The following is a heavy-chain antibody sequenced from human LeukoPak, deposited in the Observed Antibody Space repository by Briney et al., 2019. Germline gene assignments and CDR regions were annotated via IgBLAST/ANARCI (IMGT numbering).Heavy chain of an antibody. CDR1: GGSISSSSYY. J-gene: IGHJ4*02. CDR2: IYYSGST. CDR3: ARSKAVGYFDY. V-gene: IGHV4-39*07. Sequence: SETLSLTCTVSGGSISSSSYYWGWIRQPPGKGLEWTGSIYYSGSTYYNPSLKSRVTISVDTSKNQFSLKLSSVTAADTAVYYCARSKAVGYFDYWGQGTLVTVSS. D-gene: IGHD2-15*01.